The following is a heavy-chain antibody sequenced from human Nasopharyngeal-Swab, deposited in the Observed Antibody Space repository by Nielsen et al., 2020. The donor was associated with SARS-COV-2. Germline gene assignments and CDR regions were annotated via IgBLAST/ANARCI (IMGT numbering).Heavy chain of an antibody. CDR2: ISYDGSNK. Sequence: VRQAPGKGLECVAFISYDGSNKYYADSVKGRFTISRDNSKNTLYLQMNSLRAEDTAVYYCARDSSSRAYYGMDVWGQGTTVTVSS. V-gene: IGHV3-33*05. J-gene: IGHJ6*02. CDR3: ARDSSSRAYYGMDV. D-gene: IGHD6-13*01.